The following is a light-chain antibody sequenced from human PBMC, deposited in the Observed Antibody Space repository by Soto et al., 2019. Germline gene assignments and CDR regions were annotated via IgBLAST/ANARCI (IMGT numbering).Light chain of an antibody. CDR1: SSDVGGYNY. J-gene: IGLJ1*01. CDR2: EVS. Sequence: QSVLTQPASVSGSPGQSITISCTGTSSDVGGYNYVSWYQHHPGKAPKLIIYEVSYRPSGVSNRFSASKSGNTASLTISGLQAEDEADYYCSSYTSNTTPYVFGTGTQLTVL. V-gene: IGLV2-14*01. CDR3: SSYTSNTTPYV.